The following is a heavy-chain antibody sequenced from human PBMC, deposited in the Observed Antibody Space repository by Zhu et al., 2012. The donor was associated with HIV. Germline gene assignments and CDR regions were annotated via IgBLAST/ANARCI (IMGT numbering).Heavy chain of an antibody. D-gene: IGHD1-26*01. CDR3: ARRGVYSGSYYLDY. CDR2: IHYSGRT. J-gene: IGHJ4*02. Sequence: QVHLQESGPGLVKPSETLSLTCTVSSGSFNSSSYYWGWIRQPPGKGLEWIGSIHYSGRTYYNPSLKSRVTISVDTSKNQFSLKLSSVTAADTAVYYCARRGVYSGSYYLDYWGQGTPVTVSS. V-gene: IGHV4-39*07. CDR1: SGSFNSSSYY.